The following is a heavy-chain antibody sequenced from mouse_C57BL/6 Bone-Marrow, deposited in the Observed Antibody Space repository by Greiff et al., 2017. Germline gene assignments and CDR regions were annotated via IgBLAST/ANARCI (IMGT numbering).Heavy chain of an antibody. J-gene: IGHJ3*01. CDR3: ARDYYGSSFWFAY. Sequence: QVQLQQPGAELVMPGASVKLSCKASGYTFTSYWMHWVKQRPGQGLEWIGEIDPSDSYTNSNQKFKGKSTLTVDKSSSTAYMQLSSLTSEDSAVYDCARDYYGSSFWFAYWGQGTLVTVSA. V-gene: IGHV1-69*01. CDR2: IDPSDSYT. D-gene: IGHD1-1*01. CDR1: GYTFTSYW.